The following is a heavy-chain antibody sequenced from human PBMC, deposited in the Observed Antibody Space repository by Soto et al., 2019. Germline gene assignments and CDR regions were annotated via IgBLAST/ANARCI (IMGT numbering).Heavy chain of an antibody. CDR3: SGVGRYTIGSYLDYFDY. J-gene: IGHJ4*02. D-gene: IGHD6-19*01. CDR2: INYSGST. Sequence: SETLSLTCAVYGGSFANYYWNWIRQPPGKGLEWIGEINYSGSTDYNPSLESRVTISLDTSKNQFCLHLSSVTAADTAIYYCSGVGRYTIGSYLDYFDYWGQETVVTVSS. CDR1: GGSFANYY. V-gene: IGHV4-34*01.